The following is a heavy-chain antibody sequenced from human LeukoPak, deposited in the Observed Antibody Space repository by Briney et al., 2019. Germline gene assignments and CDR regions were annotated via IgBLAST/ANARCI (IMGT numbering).Heavy chain of an antibody. Sequence: GGSLRLSCAASGFTFSTSWMHWVRQASGKGLEWVSHVSTDGSTTAYADSVKGRFTISRENAKNKVYLQMNSLRAEDTAVYYCARSIGYVESWGQGTLVTVSS. CDR1: GFTFSTSW. D-gene: IGHD5-18*01. J-gene: IGHJ5*02. CDR2: VSTDGSTT. V-gene: IGHV3-74*01. CDR3: ARSIGYVES.